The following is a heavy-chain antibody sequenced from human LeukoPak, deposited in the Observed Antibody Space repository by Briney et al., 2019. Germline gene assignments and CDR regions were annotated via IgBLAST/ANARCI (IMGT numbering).Heavy chain of an antibody. D-gene: IGHD3-22*01. J-gene: IGHJ4*02. Sequence: PGGSLILSCAASGFTVSSNYMSWVRQAPGKGLEWVSVIYSGGSTYYADSVKGRFTISRDNSKNTLYLQMNSLRAEDTAVYYCARGYYDSSAYYPTYFDYWGQGTLVTVSS. V-gene: IGHV3-53*01. CDR2: IYSGGST. CDR1: GFTVSSNY. CDR3: ARGYYDSSAYYPTYFDY.